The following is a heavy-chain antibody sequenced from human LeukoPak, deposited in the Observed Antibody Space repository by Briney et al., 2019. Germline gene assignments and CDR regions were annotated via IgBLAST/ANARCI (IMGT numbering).Heavy chain of an antibody. J-gene: IGHJ4*02. CDR3: AKFPYDFWSGYFGYYFDC. Sequence: PGGSLTLSCAASGFTFSSYAMSWVRQAPAKGLEWVSAISGSGGSTYYADSVKGRFTISRDNSKNTLYLQMNSRRAEDTAVYYCAKFPYDFWSGYFGYYFDCWGQGTLVTVSS. CDR2: ISGSGGST. V-gene: IGHV3-23*01. D-gene: IGHD3-3*01. CDR1: GFTFSSYA.